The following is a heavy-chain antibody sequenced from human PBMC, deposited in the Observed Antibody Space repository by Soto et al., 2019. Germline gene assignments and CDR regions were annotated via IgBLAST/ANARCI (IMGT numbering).Heavy chain of an antibody. V-gene: IGHV1-46*01. CDR2: INPSSGRT. CDR3: ARGSGWPILKFFDY. Sequence: GSSVKVSCKGSGYTFGNDHVHWVRQAPGQGLEWMGVINPSSGRTTYAQKFQGRVTMTTDTSTSTVFMELSSLSSEDSAVYFCARGSGWPILKFFDYWGQGTLVTVSS. CDR1: GYTFGNDH. D-gene: IGHD6-19*01. J-gene: IGHJ4*02.